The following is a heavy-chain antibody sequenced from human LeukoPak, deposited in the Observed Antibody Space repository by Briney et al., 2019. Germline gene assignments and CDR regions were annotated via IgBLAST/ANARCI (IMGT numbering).Heavy chain of an antibody. D-gene: IGHD5-18*01. CDR2: IKQEGSGK. CDR1: GFTFSSSA. Sequence: GGSLRLSCVASGFTFSSSAMSWVRQAPGKGLEWGANIKQEGSGKYSVVSVKGRFTLCRDNAKNSLYLQMTSLRAEDTAVYYCARDRVQLWLHGAFDIWGQGTMVTVSS. CDR3: ARDRVQLWLHGAFDI. J-gene: IGHJ3*02. V-gene: IGHV3-7*01.